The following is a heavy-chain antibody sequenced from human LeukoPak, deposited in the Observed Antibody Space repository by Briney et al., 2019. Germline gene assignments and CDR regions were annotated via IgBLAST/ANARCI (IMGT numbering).Heavy chain of an antibody. CDR2: IYYSGST. CDR3: ARLSKGRYFDYIFDY. D-gene: IGHD3-9*01. J-gene: IGHJ4*02. CDR1: NGSVSSTEYY. V-gene: IGHV4-39*01. Sequence: SETLSLICTVSNGSVSSTEYYWGWIRQPPGKRLEWIGNIYYSGSTYYNPSLRSRVTMSVDTSKNQFSLKMSSVTAADTAVYYCARLSKGRYFDYIFDYWGQGTLVTVSS.